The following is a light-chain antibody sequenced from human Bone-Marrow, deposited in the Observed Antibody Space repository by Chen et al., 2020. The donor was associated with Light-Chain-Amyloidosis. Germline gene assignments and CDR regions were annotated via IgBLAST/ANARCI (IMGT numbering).Light chain of an antibody. V-gene: IGKV1-5*01. Sequence: IQMTQSPSALSASVGDKITITCRASETITNWVAWYQQKPGKAPKLLIYYASTVHSGVPSRFSASGSGTEFTLTITSLQPDDFATYYCQQYNSYLATFGQGTKV. J-gene: IGKJ1*01. CDR2: YAS. CDR3: QQYNSYLAT. CDR1: ETITNW.